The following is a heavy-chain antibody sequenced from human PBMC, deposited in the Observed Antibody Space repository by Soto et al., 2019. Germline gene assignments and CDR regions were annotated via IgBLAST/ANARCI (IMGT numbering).Heavy chain of an antibody. CDR3: AREGPAPYYYYGMDV. V-gene: IGHV1-18*01. CDR1: GYSFTTYG. CDR2: ISAYNGNT. J-gene: IGHJ6*02. Sequence: QVQLVQSGGEVKEPGASVKVSCKTSGYSFTTYGISWVRQAPGQGLEWMGWISAYNGNTNYAQKLQDRVTMTTDTSTSTAYMELRSLRSDDTAVYYFAREGPAPYYYYGMDVWGQGSTVTVSS.